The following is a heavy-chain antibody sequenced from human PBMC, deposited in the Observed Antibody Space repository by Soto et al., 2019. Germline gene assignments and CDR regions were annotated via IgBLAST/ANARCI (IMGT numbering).Heavy chain of an antibody. CDR2: ISYDGSIE. D-gene: IGHD3-10*01. Sequence: QVQLVESGGGVVQPGRSVRLSCAASGFTFSNYGMHWVRQAPGKGLDWVAVISYDGSIEYYSESVKGRFTMSRDNSENTVYLQMNSLRTQDTAVYFCGRDWVWFGAHPIDNWGQGTLVTVSS. J-gene: IGHJ4*02. CDR1: GFTFSNYG. V-gene: IGHV3-30*03. CDR3: GRDWVWFGAHPIDN.